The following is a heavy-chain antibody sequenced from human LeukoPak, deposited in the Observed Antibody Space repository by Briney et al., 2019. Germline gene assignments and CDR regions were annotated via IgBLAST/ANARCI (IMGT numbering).Heavy chain of an antibody. CDR3: ARAGSGSYHNGGYFDY. Sequence: GASVKVSCKASGSTFTGYYMHWVRQAPGQGLEWMGWINPNSGGTNYAQKFKGRVTMTRDTSISTAYMELSRLRSDDTAVYYCARAGSGSYHNGGYFDYWGQGTLVTVSS. J-gene: IGHJ4*02. D-gene: IGHD1-26*01. V-gene: IGHV1-2*02. CDR2: INPNSGGT. CDR1: GSTFTGYY.